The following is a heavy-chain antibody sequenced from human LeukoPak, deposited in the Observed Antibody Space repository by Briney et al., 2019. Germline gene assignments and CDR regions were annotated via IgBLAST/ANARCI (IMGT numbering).Heavy chain of an antibody. Sequence: PGGSPRLSCAASGFMFSSYWMSWVRQAPGKGLEWVANIKKDGSEKYYVDSVKGRFTISRDNAKTSLYLQMISLRAEDTAVYYCARHLSGVTGYTYGRGIDYWGQGTLVTVSS. D-gene: IGHD5-18*01. CDR1: GFMFSSYW. V-gene: IGHV3-7*01. CDR2: IKKDGSEK. CDR3: ARHLSGVTGYTYGRGIDY. J-gene: IGHJ4*02.